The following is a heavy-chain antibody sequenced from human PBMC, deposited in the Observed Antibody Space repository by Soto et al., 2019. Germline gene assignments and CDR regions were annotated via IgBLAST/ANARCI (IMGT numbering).Heavy chain of an antibody. V-gene: IGHV3-7*03. CDR3: ARGSRGAVAATLYYYGMDV. CDR2: IKQDGNEQ. J-gene: IGHJ6*02. CDR1: GFTFSTFW. D-gene: IGHD6-19*01. Sequence: GGSLRLSCAASGFTFSTFWMSWVRQAPGKGLEWVANIKQDGNEQYYVDSVKGRFTVSRDNAKNSLFLQMNSLRAEDTAVYYCARGSRGAVAATLYYYGMDVWGQGTTVTVSS.